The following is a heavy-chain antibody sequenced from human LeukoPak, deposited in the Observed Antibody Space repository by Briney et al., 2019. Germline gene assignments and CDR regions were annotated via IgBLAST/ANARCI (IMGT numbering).Heavy chain of an antibody. D-gene: IGHD6-13*01. J-gene: IGHJ3*02. CDR2: ISYDGLNK. Sequence: GRSLRLSCAASGFTFSSSAIHWVRQAPGKGLEWVAVISYDGLNKYYADSVKGRFTISRDNSKNTLYLQMNSLRAEDTAVYYCAKVSYSSSDDAFDIWGQGTMVTVSS. CDR3: AKVSYSSSDDAFDI. V-gene: IGHV3-30*04. CDR1: GFTFSSSA.